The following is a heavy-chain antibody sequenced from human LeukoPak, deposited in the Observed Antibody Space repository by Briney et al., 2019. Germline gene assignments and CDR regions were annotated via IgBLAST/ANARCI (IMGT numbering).Heavy chain of an antibody. Sequence: GESLKISCKGSGYSFTSYWIGWVRQMPGKGLDWMGIIYPGDSDTRYSPSFQGQVTISADKSITIAYLQWSSLKASDTAMHYWARRRFPGGDRYSGYDLDYWGQGTLVTVSS. CDR1: GYSFTSYW. V-gene: IGHV5-51*01. J-gene: IGHJ4*02. D-gene: IGHD5-12*01. CDR2: IYPGDSDT. CDR3: ARRRFPGGDRYSGYDLDY.